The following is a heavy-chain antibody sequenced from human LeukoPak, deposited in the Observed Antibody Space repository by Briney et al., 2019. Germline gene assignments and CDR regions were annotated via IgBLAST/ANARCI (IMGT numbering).Heavy chain of an antibody. CDR3: AREDAYDSSGYYWFDP. CDR2: ISAYNGNT. D-gene: IGHD3-22*01. Sequence: ASVKVSCKASGYTFTSYGISWVRQAPGQGLEWMGWISAYNGNTNYAQKLQGRVTMTTDTSMSTAYMELRSLRSDDTAVYYCAREDAYDSSGYYWFDPWGQGTLVTVSS. CDR1: GYTFTSYG. V-gene: IGHV1-18*01. J-gene: IGHJ5*02.